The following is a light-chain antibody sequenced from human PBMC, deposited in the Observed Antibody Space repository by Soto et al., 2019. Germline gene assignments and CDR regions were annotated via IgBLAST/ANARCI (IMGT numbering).Light chain of an antibody. Sequence: EIVLTQSPGTLSLSPGERATLSCRTSQSISSSYLAWYQQKPGQAPRILIYGASSRATGIPDRFSGSGSGTDFTLTISRLEPEDIAVYYCQQYGSSPITFGQGTRLEIK. CDR3: QQYGSSPIT. V-gene: IGKV3-20*01. J-gene: IGKJ5*01. CDR2: GAS. CDR1: QSISSSY.